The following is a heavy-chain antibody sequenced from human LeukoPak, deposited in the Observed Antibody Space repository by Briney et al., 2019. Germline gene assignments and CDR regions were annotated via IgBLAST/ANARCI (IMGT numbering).Heavy chain of an antibody. V-gene: IGHV4-59*01. CDR3: ARVPMTTVTTRDYYYMDV. CDR2: IDYSGST. D-gene: IGHD4-17*01. CDR1: GGSISTFY. Sequence: SETLSLTCTVSGGSISTFYWSWLRQPPGKGLELIGYIDYSGSTNFNPSLKSRVTISVDTSKNQFSLRLTSVTAADTAVYYCARVPMTTVTTRDYYYMDVWGKGTTVTVSS. J-gene: IGHJ6*03.